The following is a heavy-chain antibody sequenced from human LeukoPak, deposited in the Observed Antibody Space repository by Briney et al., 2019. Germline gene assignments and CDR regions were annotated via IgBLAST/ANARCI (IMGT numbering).Heavy chain of an antibody. Sequence: ASVKVSCKASGFTFTSSAVQWVRHARGQRLEWIGWIVVGSGNTNYAQKFEERVTITSNMSTSTAYMELSSLRSEDTAVYYCAADAFYLNFDYWGQGTLVTVSS. V-gene: IGHV1-58*01. CDR1: GFTFTSSA. D-gene: IGHD2/OR15-2a*01. CDR3: AADAFYLNFDY. J-gene: IGHJ4*02. CDR2: IVVGSGNT.